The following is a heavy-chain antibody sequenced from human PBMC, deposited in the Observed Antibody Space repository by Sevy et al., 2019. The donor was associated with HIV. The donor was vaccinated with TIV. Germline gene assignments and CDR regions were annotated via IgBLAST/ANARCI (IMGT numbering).Heavy chain of an antibody. V-gene: IGHV4-59*08. J-gene: IGHJ4*02. Sequence: SETLSLTCTVSGGSITSLYWNWIRQPPGKGLEWIANTNHNGHINYNPSPKSRVTLSLDTSKNQFSLRLSSVTAADTAMYYCAGENAWGRGYSWGQGTLVTVSS. CDR2: TNHNGHI. CDR1: GGSITSLY. CDR3: AGENAWGRGYS. D-gene: IGHD1-26*01.